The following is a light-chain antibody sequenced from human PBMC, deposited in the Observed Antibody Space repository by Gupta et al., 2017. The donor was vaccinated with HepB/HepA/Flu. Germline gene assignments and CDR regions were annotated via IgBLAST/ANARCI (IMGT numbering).Light chain of an antibody. CDR3: AAWDDSLKGWV. J-gene: IGLJ3*02. CDR2: SNN. CDR1: SSNIGSNT. V-gene: IGLV1-44*01. Sequence: QSVLTQPPSASGTPGQRVTISCSGSSSNIGSNTVNWYQQLPGTAPKLLIYSNNRRPSGVPDRFSGSKSGTSASLAISGLQAEDEADYYCAAWDDSLKGWVFGGGTKLTVL.